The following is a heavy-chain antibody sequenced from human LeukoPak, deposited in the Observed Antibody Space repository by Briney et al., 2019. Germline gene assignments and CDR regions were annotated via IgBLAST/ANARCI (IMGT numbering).Heavy chain of an antibody. V-gene: IGHV1-24*01. CDR1: GYTLTELS. J-gene: IGHJ4*02. D-gene: IGHD2-21*02. Sequence: AASVKVSCKVSGYTLTELSMHWVRQAPGKGLERMGGFDPEDGETIYAQKFQGRVTMTEDTSTDTAYMELSSLRSEDTAVYYCATAAQPLLYEAGRREYYFDYWGQGTLVTVSS. CDR2: FDPEDGET. CDR3: ATAAQPLLYEAGRREYYFDY.